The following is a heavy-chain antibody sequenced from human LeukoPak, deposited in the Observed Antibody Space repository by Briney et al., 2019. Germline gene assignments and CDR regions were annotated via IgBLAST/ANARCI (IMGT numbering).Heavy chain of an antibody. D-gene: IGHD1-26*01. Sequence: SQTLSLTCYVSGAYVSSGSHFWSWIRQSAGKGLEWIGRVSKSHDTKFNPSLEDRVSISVDSSKNQFSLILTSVTAADTAIYYCARASGGGWSFRWFDPWGQGALVTVSS. J-gene: IGHJ5*02. CDR3: ARASGGGWSFRWFDP. CDR2: VSKSHDT. V-gene: IGHV4-61*02. CDR1: GAYVSSGSHF.